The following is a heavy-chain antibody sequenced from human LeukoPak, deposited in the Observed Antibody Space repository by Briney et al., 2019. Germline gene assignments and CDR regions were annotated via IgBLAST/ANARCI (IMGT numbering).Heavy chain of an antibody. V-gene: IGHV3-53*01. J-gene: IGHJ4*02. CDR3: ARDYTN. Sequence: GGSPRLSCAASGFTFSNAWMNWVRQAPGKGLEWVSVIYSGGSTYYADSVKGRFTISRDNSKNTLYLQMNSLSAEDTAVYYCARDYTNWGQGTLVTVSS. CDR1: GFTFSNAW. CDR2: IYSGGST.